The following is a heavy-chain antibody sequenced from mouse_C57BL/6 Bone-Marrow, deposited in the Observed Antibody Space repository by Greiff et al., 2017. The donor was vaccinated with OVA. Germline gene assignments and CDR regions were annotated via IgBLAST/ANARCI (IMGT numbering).Heavy chain of an antibody. CDR2: ISNGGGST. J-gene: IGHJ1*03. CDR1: GFTFSDYY. V-gene: IGHV5-12*01. Sequence: EVQVVESGGGLVQPGGSLKLSCAASGFTFSDYYMYWVRQTPEKRLEWVAYISNGGGSTYYPATVKGRFTISRDNAKNTLYLQMSRLKSEDTAMYYCARHYSNHGNFDVWGTGTTVTVSS. D-gene: IGHD2-5*01. CDR3: ARHYSNHGNFDV.